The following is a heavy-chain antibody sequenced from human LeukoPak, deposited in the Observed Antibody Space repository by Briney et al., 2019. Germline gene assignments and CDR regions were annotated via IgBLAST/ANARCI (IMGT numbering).Heavy chain of an antibody. CDR3: ARDVLSRLDHKSGWYGFDY. V-gene: IGHV3-20*04. D-gene: IGHD6-19*01. CDR2: INWKGDTT. CDR1: GFTFDDSG. J-gene: IGHJ4*02. Sequence: GGSLRLACAASGFTFDDSGMSWVRQAPGKGLEWVSGINWKGDTTAYTDSVKGRFTISRDNAKNSLYLQMTSLRAEDTALYYCARDVLSRLDHKSGWYGFDYWGQGTLVTVSS.